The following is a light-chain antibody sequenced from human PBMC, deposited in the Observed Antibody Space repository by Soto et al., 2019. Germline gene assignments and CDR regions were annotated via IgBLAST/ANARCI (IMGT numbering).Light chain of an antibody. CDR1: SSDVGAYNF. CDR3: SSYTGSYTRV. J-gene: IGLJ1*01. CDR2: EVS. Sequence: QSALTQPASVSGSPGQSIIISCTGTSSDVGAYNFVSWYQQHPDKAPKLMIYEVSRRPSGVSDRFSGSKSGNTASLTISGLQAEDEADYYCSSYTGSYTRVFGTGTKLTVL. V-gene: IGLV2-14*01.